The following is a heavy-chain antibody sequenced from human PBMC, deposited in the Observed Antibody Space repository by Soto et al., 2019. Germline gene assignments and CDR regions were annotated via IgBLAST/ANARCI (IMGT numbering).Heavy chain of an antibody. D-gene: IGHD3-3*01. CDR1: GYTLTSYD. V-gene: IGHV1-8*01. J-gene: IGHJ5*02. Sequence: ASVKVSCKASGYTLTSYDINWVRQATGQGLEWMGWMNPNSGNTGYAQKFQGRVTMTRNTSISTAYMELSSLRSEDTAVYYCARGGARTIFGVVIIPDNWFDPWGQGTLVTVSS. CDR3: ARGGARTIFGVVIIPDNWFDP. CDR2: MNPNSGNT.